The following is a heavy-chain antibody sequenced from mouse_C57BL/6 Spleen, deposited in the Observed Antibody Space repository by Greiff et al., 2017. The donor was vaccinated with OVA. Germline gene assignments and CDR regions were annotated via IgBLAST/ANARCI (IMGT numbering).Heavy chain of an antibody. CDR3: ARFGSY. V-gene: IGHV5-17*01. J-gene: IGHJ2*01. Sequence: DVKLLESGGGLVKPGGSLKLSCAASGFTFSDYGMHWVRQGPEKGLEWVAYISSGISTIYYADTVKGRFTISRDNAKNTLFLQRTSLRSEDTAMYYCARFGSYWGQGTTLTVSS. D-gene: IGHD2-2*01. CDR1: GFTFSDYG. CDR2: ISSGISTI.